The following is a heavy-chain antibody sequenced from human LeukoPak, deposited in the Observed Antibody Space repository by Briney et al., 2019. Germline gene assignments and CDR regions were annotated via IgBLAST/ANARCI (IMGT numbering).Heavy chain of an antibody. J-gene: IGHJ4*02. D-gene: IGHD2-2*01. CDR1: GFTFSNNA. CDR2: ISGSGGNT. Sequence: PGGSLRLSCAASGFTFSNNAMSWVRQAPGKGLEGVSAISGSGGNTYYADSVKGRFTISRDNSKNTLFLQMNSLRAEDTAVYYCAKEAQGCSITSCYFDSWGQGNLVTVSS. CDR3: AKEAQGCSITSCYFDS. V-gene: IGHV3-23*01.